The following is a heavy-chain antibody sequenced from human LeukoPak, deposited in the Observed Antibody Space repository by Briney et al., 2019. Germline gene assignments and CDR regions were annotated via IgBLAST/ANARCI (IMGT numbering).Heavy chain of an antibody. CDR1: GGSISSGGYY. J-gene: IGHJ4*02. D-gene: IGHD3-9*01. Sequence: SQTLSLTCTVSGGSISSGGYYWSWIRQHPGKGLVWIGYIYYSGSTYYNPSLKSRVTISVDTSKNQFSLKLSSVTAANTAVYYCARVDYDIMTGYYWIDYWGQGTLVTVSS. V-gene: IGHV4-31*03. CDR2: IYYSGST. CDR3: ARVDYDIMTGYYWIDY.